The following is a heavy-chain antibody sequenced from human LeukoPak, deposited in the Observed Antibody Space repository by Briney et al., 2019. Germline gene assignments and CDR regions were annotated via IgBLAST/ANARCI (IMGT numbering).Heavy chain of an antibody. CDR3: ARSLNPLRAYYYYGMDV. CDR2: IWYDGSNK. Sequence: PGGSLRLSCAASGFTFSSYGMHWVRQAPGKGLEWVAVIWYDGSNKYYADSVKGRFPISRDNSKNTLYLQMNSLRAEDTAVYYCARSLNPLRAYYYYGMDVWGQGTTVTVSS. CDR1: GFTFSSYG. V-gene: IGHV3-33*01. J-gene: IGHJ6*02.